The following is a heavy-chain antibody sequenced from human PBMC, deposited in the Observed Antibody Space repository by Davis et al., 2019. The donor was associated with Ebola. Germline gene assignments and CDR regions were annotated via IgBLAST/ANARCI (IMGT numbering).Heavy chain of an antibody. V-gene: IGHV3-7*03. D-gene: IGHD6-19*01. CDR2: IKQDGSEK. J-gene: IGHJ4*02. CDR3: ARGHGWLDY. CDR1: GFTFSSYW. Sequence: GESLKISCAASGFTFSSYWMSWVRQAPGKGLEWVANIKQDGSEKYYVDSVKGRFTISRDNAKNSLYLQMTSLRAEDTAVYYCARGHGWLDYWGQGTLVTVSS.